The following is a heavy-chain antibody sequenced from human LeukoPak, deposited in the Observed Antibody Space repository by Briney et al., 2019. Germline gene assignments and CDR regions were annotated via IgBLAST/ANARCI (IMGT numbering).Heavy chain of an antibody. V-gene: IGHV3-21*01. CDR2: ISSGGGYI. Sequence: PGGSLTLSCAASGFTFSSYRMHWVRQPPGKGLEWVSSISSGGGYIYYADSVKRRFTIYRDNAENSLSLKMHSLRAEDTAVYYCASLEYSSAYFDSWGQGALVTVSS. CDR3: ASLEYSSAYFDS. J-gene: IGHJ4*02. CDR1: GFTFSSYR. D-gene: IGHD6-6*01.